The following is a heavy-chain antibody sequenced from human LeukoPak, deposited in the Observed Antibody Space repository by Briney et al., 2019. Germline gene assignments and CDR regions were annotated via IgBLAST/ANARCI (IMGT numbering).Heavy chain of an antibody. CDR2: IYHSGST. D-gene: IGHD2/OR15-2a*01. CDR3: ARVLGTYYYYYMDV. CDR1: GYSISSGYY. Sequence: PSETLSLTCTVSGYSISSGYYWGWIRQPPGKGLEWIGSIYHSGSTYYNPSLKSRVTISVDTSKNQFSLKLSSVTAADTAVYYCARVLGTYYYYYMDVWGKGTTVTVSS. V-gene: IGHV4-38-2*02. J-gene: IGHJ6*03.